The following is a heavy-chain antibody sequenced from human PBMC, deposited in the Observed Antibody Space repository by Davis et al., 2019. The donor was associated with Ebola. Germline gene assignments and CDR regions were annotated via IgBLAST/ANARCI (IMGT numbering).Heavy chain of an antibody. V-gene: IGHV1-18*04. Sequence: ASVKVSCKASGYTFTSYGITWVRQAPGQGLEWMGWINPHNGNTNYAQNVQGRVTMTTDTSTSTAYMEVGSLRSDDTAVYYCARFPNGRTTGFIDHWGQGTLVTVSS. J-gene: IGHJ4*02. CDR2: INPHNGNT. D-gene: IGHD2-8*02. CDR3: ARFPNGRTTGFIDH. CDR1: GYTFTSYG.